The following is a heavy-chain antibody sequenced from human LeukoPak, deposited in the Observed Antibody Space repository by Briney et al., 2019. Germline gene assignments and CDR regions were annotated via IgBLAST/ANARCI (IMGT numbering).Heavy chain of an antibody. Sequence: GGSLRLSCAASGFTFSSYWMSWVRQAPGKGLERVANIKQDGSEKYYVDSVKGRFTISRDNAKNSLYLQMNSLRAEDTAVYYCARVGVAGPFDYWGQGTLVTVSS. CDR2: IKQDGSEK. J-gene: IGHJ4*02. CDR1: GFTFSSYW. V-gene: IGHV3-7*01. D-gene: IGHD6-19*01. CDR3: ARVGVAGPFDY.